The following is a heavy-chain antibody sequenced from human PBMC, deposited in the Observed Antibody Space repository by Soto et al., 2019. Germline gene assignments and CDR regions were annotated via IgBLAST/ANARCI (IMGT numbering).Heavy chain of an antibody. D-gene: IGHD1-7*01. CDR3: AGTTSHQLYYMDV. CDR1: GDSVSSNSAA. V-gene: IGHV6-1*01. CDR2: TYYRSRWYN. Sequence: PSQTLSLTCAIYGDSVSSNSAAWNWIRLSPSRGLEWLARTYYRSRWYNDYAVSVRSRITVNPDTSKNQFSLQLTSVTPEDTAVYYCAGTTSHQLYYMDVWGKGTTVTVSS. J-gene: IGHJ6*03.